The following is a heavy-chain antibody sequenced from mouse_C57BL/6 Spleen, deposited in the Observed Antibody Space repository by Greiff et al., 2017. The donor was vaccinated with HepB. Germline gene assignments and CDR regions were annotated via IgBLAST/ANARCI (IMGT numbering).Heavy chain of an antibody. Sequence: QVQLKESGAELVRPGASVTLSCKASGYTFTDYEMHWVKQTPVHGLEWIGAIDPETGGTAYNQKFKGKAILTADKSSSTAYMELRSLTSEDSAVYYCTRWGSSNYHYFDYWGQGTTLTVSS. CDR2: IDPETGGT. J-gene: IGHJ2*01. CDR3: TRWGSSNYHYFDY. D-gene: IGHD2-5*01. V-gene: IGHV1-15*01. CDR1: GYTFTDYE.